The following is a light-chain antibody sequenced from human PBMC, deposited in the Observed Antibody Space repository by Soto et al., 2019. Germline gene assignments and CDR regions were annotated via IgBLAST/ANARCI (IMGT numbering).Light chain of an antibody. Sequence: EVVMTQSPATLSVSPGGRVTLSCRASQSASSNLAWYQQKPGQAPSLLIYGASTRAAGIPARFSGSGSGAEFTLTISGLKSEDFAVYYCQHDNKWPYTFGQGTNPEIK. V-gene: IGKV3-15*01. CDR3: QHDNKWPYT. CDR1: QSASSN. J-gene: IGKJ2*01. CDR2: GAS.